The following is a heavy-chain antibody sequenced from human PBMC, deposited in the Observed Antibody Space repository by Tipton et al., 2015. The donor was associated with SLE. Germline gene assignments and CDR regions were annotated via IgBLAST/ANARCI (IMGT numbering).Heavy chain of an antibody. V-gene: IGHV3-48*03. CDR2: ISSSGSTI. Sequence: SLRLSCAASGFTFSSYEMNWVRQAPGKGLEWVSYISSSGSTIYYADSVKGRFTISRDNAKNSLYLQMNSLRAEDTAVYYCASKDDYGDYGVYFDYWGQGTLVTVSS. CDR1: GFTFSSYE. CDR3: ASKDDYGDYGVYFDY. D-gene: IGHD4-17*01. J-gene: IGHJ4*02.